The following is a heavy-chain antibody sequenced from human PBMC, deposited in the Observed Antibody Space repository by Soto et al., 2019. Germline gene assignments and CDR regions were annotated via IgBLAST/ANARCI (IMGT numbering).Heavy chain of an antibody. CDR1: GFTFSNSA. CDR2: ISGSGVST. V-gene: IGHV3-23*01. D-gene: IGHD3-3*01. CDR3: AKGPTIFGVVINPYYYYGMDV. J-gene: IGHJ6*02. Sequence: GGSLRLSCAASGFTFSNSAMSWVRQAPGKGLEWVSAISGSGVSTYSADSVKGRFTISRDNSKNTLSLQMNSLRAEDTAVYYCAKGPTIFGVVINPYYYYGMDVWGQGTTVTVSS.